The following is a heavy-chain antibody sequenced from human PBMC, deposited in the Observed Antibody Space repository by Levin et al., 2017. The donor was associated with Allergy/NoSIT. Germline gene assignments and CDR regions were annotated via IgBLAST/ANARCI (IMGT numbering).Heavy chain of an antibody. J-gene: IGHJ4*02. D-gene: IGHD3-10*01. V-gene: IGHV1-46*01. Sequence: GGSLRLSCQTSGYTFTNYFLHWVRQAPGQGLEWMGIFNPNGGTTIHAQKFQGRVAVTRDTSTTTVHLELSSLRSEDTAVYYCARSNYGLDYWGQGTLVTVSS. CDR1: GYTFTNYF. CDR3: ARSNYGLDY. CDR2: FNPNGGTT.